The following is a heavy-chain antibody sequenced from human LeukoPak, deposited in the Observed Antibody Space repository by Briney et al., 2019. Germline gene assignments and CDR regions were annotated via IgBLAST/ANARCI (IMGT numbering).Heavy chain of an antibody. V-gene: IGHV1-2*02. Sequence: ASVKVSCKASGYTFTGYYMHWVRRAPGQGLEGMGGINPNSGGTNYAQTFQGRVTMPRDTSISTAYMELSRLRSDDTAVYYCARVVWQQWLDQYYFDYWGQGTLVTVSS. J-gene: IGHJ4*02. CDR3: ARVVWQQWLDQYYFDY. CDR1: GYTFTGYY. CDR2: INPNSGGT. D-gene: IGHD6-19*01.